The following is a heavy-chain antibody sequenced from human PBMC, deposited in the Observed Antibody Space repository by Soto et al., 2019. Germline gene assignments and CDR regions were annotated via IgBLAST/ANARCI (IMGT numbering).Heavy chain of an antibody. CDR1: GFTFNTYG. J-gene: IGHJ4*02. CDR2: IWYDGSNK. V-gene: IGHV3-33*08. CDR3: ARGNYDFCSGLDY. Sequence: GGSLRLSCAASGFTFNTYGMHWVRQAPGKGLEWVAVIWYDGSNKWYADSVKGRFTISRDNSKNTLYLEMNSLRAEDTAVYYCARGNYDFCSGLDYWGQGALVTVSS. D-gene: IGHD3-3*01.